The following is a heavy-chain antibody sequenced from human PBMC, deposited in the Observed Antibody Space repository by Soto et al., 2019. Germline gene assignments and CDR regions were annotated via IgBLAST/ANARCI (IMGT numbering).Heavy chain of an antibody. CDR3: ARGRVAARPTYYGMDV. CDR1: GGTFSSYA. Sequence: QVQLVQSGAEVKKPGSSVKVSCKASGGTFSSYAISWVRQAPGQGLEWMGGIIPIFGTANYAQKFQGRVTITADDSTSTAYMELSSLRSEDTAVYYCARGRVAARPTYYGMDVWGQGTTVTVSS. J-gene: IGHJ6*02. V-gene: IGHV1-69*01. D-gene: IGHD6-6*01. CDR2: IIPIFGTA.